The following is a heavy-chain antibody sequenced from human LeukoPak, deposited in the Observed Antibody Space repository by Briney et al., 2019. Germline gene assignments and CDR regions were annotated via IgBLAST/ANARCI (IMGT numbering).Heavy chain of an antibody. CDR1: GFTFSNAW. CDR2: ISNSGDST. J-gene: IGHJ4*02. D-gene: IGHD6-13*01. Sequence: GGSLRLSCAASGFTFSNAWMSWVRQAPGKELEWVSAISNSGDSTYYADSVKGRFTISRDNSKNTLYLQMNSLSADDTAVYYCAKDLLSQQVARCFDYWGQGTLVTVSS. V-gene: IGHV3-23*01. CDR3: AKDLLSQQVARCFDY.